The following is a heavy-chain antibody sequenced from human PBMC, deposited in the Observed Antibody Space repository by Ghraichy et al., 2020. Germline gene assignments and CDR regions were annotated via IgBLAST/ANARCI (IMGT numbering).Heavy chain of an antibody. D-gene: IGHD7-27*01. V-gene: IGHV3-7*03. CDR2: MGQDESEK. Sequence: GGSLRLSCAASGFPFTTSWMSWVRQAPGGALEWVADMGQDESEKNHVDSVRGRFTISRDNAKNSLYLQMNSLRVEDTARYYCARNAYWGWEAWGQGALVTVSS. CDR3: ARNAYWGWEA. J-gene: IGHJ5*02. CDR1: GFPFTTSW.